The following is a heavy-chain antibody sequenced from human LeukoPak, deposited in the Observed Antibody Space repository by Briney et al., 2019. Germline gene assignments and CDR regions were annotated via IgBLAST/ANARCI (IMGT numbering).Heavy chain of an antibody. J-gene: IGHJ3*02. CDR3: ARMGRANPLDAFEI. D-gene: IGHD6-13*01. Sequence: SETLSLTCTVSGGSISSGVYYWSWIRQHPGKGLEWIGYIYYSGSTYYNPSLKSRVTISVDTSKNQFSLRLCSVTAADTAVYYCARMGRANPLDAFEIWGQGKVFTVSS. CDR2: IYYSGST. CDR1: GGSISSGVYY. V-gene: IGHV4-31*03.